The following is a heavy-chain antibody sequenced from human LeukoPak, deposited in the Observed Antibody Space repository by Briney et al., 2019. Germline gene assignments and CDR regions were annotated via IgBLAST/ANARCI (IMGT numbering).Heavy chain of an antibody. V-gene: IGHV1-69*13. D-gene: IGHD6-13*01. Sequence: GASVKVSCKASGYTFTSYGISWVRQAPGQGLEWMGGIIPIFGTANYAQKFQGRVTITADESTSTAYMELSSLRSEDTAVYYCAREGDSSSWYLNWFDPWGQGTLVTVSS. CDR3: AREGDSSSWYLNWFDP. CDR1: GYTFTSYG. CDR2: IIPIFGTA. J-gene: IGHJ5*02.